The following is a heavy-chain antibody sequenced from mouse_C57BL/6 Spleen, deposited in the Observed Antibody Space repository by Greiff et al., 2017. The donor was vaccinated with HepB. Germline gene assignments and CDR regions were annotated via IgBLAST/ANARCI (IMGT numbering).Heavy chain of an antibody. CDR2: INPNNGGT. CDR1: GYTFTDYN. D-gene: IGHD4-1*01. Sequence: VQLQQSGPELVKPGASVKIPCKASGYTFTDYNMDWVKQSHGKSLEWIGDINPNNGGTIYNQKFKGKATLTVDKSSSTAYMELRSLTSEDTAVYYCARSNWAGSAWFAYWGQGTLVTVSA. J-gene: IGHJ3*01. CDR3: ARSNWAGSAWFAY. V-gene: IGHV1-18*01.